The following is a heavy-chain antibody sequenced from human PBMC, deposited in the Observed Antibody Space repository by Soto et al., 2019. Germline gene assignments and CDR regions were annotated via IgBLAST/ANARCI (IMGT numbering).Heavy chain of an antibody. V-gene: IGHV3-21*01. J-gene: IGHJ4*02. CDR2: ISSSSSYI. CDR1: GCTFSSYS. D-gene: IGHD3-22*01. Sequence: GGSQRLSCAASGCTFSSYSMNWIRPAPGKGLEWFSSISSSSSYIYYADSVKGRFTISRDNAKNSLYLQMNSLRAEDTAVYYCASEYDSSGYFDYWGQGTLVTVSS. CDR3: ASEYDSSGYFDY.